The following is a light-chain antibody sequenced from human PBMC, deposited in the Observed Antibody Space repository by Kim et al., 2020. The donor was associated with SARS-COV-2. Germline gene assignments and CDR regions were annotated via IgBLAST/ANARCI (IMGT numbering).Light chain of an antibody. V-gene: IGKV1D-12*01. CDR1: QPISNW. Sequence: DIQMTQSPSSLSASVGDSVTITCRTSQPISNWLAWYQQKPGNPPKLLIYGASLLHSGVPSRFSGSGSGTHFTLTISNLQPEDFGTYYCQQAASFPITFGQGTRLEIK. CDR2: GAS. CDR3: QQAASFPIT. J-gene: IGKJ5*01.